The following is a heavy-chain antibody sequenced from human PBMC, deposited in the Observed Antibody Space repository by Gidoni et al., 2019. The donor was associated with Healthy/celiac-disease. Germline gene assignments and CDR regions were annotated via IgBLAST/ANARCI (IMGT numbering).Heavy chain of an antibody. J-gene: IGHJ4*02. D-gene: IGHD3-10*01. CDR3: ARGDYGSGSLGVVPYYFDY. Sequence: VQLVQSGAEVQKPGSSVKVSCKAPGGTFTSYAIRWGRQAPGQGLEGMGGFSPILGTANYAQKVQGRVTITADESTSTAYMELSSLRSEDTAVYYCARGDYGSGSLGVVPYYFDYWGQGTLVTVSS. V-gene: IGHV1-69*01. CDR2: FSPILGTA. CDR1: GGTFTSYA.